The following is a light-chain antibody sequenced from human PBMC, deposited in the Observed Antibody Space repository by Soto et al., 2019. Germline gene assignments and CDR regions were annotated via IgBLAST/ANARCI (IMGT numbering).Light chain of an antibody. J-gene: IGKJ4*01. CDR3: QQRSNWPLT. Sequence: EILLTQSPATLSLSPGERATLSCRASQSVSSYLAWYQHKPGQAPRLLIYDASNRATGIPARFSGSGSGTDFTLTISSLEPEDFAVYYCQQRSNWPLTFGGGTKVDIK. CDR2: DAS. V-gene: IGKV3-11*01. CDR1: QSVSSY.